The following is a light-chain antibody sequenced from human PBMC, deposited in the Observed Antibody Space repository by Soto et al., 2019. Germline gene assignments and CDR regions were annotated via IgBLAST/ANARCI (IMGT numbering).Light chain of an antibody. CDR3: QQYNDSFPYT. CDR1: QSISSW. J-gene: IGKJ2*01. CDR2: EAS. V-gene: IGKV1-5*03. Sequence: DIQLTQSPSTLSASVGDRVTITCRASQSISSWLAWYQQKPGTAPKLLICEASTLESGVPPRFSGIRSGTEFTLTVSSLQPDDFATYYCQQYNDSFPYTFGQGTKLEIK.